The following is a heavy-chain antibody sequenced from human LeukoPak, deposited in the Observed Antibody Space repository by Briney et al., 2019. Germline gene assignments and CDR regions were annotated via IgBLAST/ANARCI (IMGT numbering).Heavy chain of an antibody. D-gene: IGHD3-22*01. CDR3: VKQWLRNAFDL. V-gene: IGHV4-30-4*01. Sequence: PSETLSLTCSVSGASISSGDYYWSWIRQPPGKGLEWIGYIYDGGNTYYNPSLKSRVTIPVDTSKNQFSLRLRSVTAADTAVYYCVKQWLRNAFDLWGQGTMVTVSS. J-gene: IGHJ3*01. CDR2: IYDGGNT. CDR1: GASISSGDYY.